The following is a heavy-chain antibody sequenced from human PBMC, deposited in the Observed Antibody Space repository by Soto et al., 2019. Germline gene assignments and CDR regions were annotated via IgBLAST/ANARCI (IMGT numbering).Heavy chain of an antibody. V-gene: IGHV3-23*01. CDR3: SIDLLTTVTSVWGAYDI. CDR1: GFTFRNYA. Sequence: GGSLRLSCAASGFTFRNYAMSWVRQAPGKGLEWVSVVSGNGGSTYYADSVKGRFTISRDNSKNTLYLQMNSLRAEDTAVYFCSIDLLTTVTSVWGAYDIWSQGTLVTVSS. D-gene: IGHD4-4*01. J-gene: IGHJ3*02. CDR2: VSGNGGST.